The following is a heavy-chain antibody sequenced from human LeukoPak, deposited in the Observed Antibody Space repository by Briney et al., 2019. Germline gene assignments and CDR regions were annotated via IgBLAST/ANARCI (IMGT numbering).Heavy chain of an antibody. CDR3: ARTPLVAAGTFDY. Sequence: PSETLSLTCAVSGGSVSSNNWWSWVRQPPGKGLEWIGEIFHSGSTNYNPSLKSRVTISLDKPKNQFSLKLNSVTAADTAVYYCARTPLVAAGTFDYWGQGTLVTVSS. J-gene: IGHJ4*02. V-gene: IGHV4-4*02. CDR2: IFHSGST. CDR1: GGSVSSNNW. D-gene: IGHD1-26*01.